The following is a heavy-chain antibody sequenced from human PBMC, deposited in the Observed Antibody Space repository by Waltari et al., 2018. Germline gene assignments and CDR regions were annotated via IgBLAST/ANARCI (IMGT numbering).Heavy chain of an antibody. J-gene: IGHJ4*02. CDR3: VRPERGSYYYFDS. CDR1: GCPLSISGCY. D-gene: IGHD3-16*01. CDR2: VYYSGAS. Sequence: QLQLQESGPGLVKPSETLSLRCTVSGCPLSISGCYWGWLGQSPGKGLEWIGSVYYSGASYYNPSLESRVTMSIDTSKRHFSLRLTSVTVADTAVYYCVRPERGSYYYFDSWGQGTLVIVSS. V-gene: IGHV4-39*02.